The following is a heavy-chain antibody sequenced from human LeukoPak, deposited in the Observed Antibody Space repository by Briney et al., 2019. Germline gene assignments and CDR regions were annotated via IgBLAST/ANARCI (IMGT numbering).Heavy chain of an antibody. D-gene: IGHD3-10*01. CDR3: GLGVRGVIILNYFDY. V-gene: IGHV3-30-3*01. J-gene: IGHJ4*02. Sequence: GGSLRLSCAASGFTFSSYAMHWVRQAPGKGLEWVAVISYDGSNKYYADSVKGRFTISRDNSKNTLYLQMNSLRAEDTAVYYCGLGVRGVIILNYFDYWGQGTLVTVSS. CDR2: ISYDGSNK. CDR1: GFTFSSYA.